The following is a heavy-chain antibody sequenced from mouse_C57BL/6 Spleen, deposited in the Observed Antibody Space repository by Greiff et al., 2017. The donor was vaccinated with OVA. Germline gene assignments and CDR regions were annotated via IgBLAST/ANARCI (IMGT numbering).Heavy chain of an antibody. CDR2: INPYNGGT. CDR1: GYTFTDYY. J-gene: IGHJ4*01. V-gene: IGHV1-19*01. Sequence: VQLQQSGPVLVKPGASVKMSCKASGYTFTDYYMNWVKQSHGKGLEWIGVINPYNGGTSYNQKFKGKATLTVDKSSSTAYMTLTSLPSEDAAVYYFARRNFNVLHWAMDDWGKGTTVTVSS. CDR3: ARRNFNVLHWAMDD.